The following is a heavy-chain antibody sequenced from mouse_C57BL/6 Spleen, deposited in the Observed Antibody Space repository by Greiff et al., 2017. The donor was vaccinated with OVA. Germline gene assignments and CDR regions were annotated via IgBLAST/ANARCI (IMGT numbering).Heavy chain of an antibody. Sequence: EVQLQESGGGLVQPGGSLKLSCAASGFTFSDYYMYWVRQTPEKRLEWVAYISNGGGSTYYPDTVKGRFTISRDNAKNTLYLQMSRLKSEDTAMYYCARQVYGSSYYFDVWGTGTTVTVSS. CDR1: GFTFSDYY. V-gene: IGHV5-12*01. CDR2: ISNGGGST. D-gene: IGHD1-1*01. J-gene: IGHJ1*03. CDR3: ARQVYGSSYYFDV.